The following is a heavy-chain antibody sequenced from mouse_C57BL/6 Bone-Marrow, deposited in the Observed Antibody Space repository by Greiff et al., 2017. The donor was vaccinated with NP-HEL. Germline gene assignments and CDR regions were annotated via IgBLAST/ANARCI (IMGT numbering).Heavy chain of an antibody. J-gene: IGHJ3*01. Sequence: VQLQQPGAELVRPGTSVKLSCKASGYTFTSYWMHWVKQRPGQGLEWIGVIDPSDSYTNYNQKFKGKATLTVDTSSSTAYMQLSSLTSEDSAVYYCAREEDYDGWFAYWGQGTLVTVSA. V-gene: IGHV1-59*01. CDR1: GYTFTSYW. CDR2: IDPSDSYT. CDR3: AREEDYDGWFAY. D-gene: IGHD2-4*01.